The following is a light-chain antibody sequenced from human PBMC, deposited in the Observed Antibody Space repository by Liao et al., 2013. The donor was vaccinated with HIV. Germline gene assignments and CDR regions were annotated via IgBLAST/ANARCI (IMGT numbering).Light chain of an antibody. Sequence: SYVMSQPPSVSVAPGKTARITCGGDDIGSKSVHWYQQKPGQAPVLVIYSDGDRPSGIPDRFSGSNSGNTATLTISRVEAGDEADYYCQVWDSSSDHYVFGTGTKVTVL. J-gene: IGLJ1*01. CDR1: DIGSKS. V-gene: IGLV3-21*01. CDR2: SDG. CDR3: QVWDSSSDHYV.